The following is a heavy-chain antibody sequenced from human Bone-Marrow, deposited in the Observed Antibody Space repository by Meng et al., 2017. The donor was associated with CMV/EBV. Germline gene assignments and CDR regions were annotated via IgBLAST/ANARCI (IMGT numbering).Heavy chain of an antibody. J-gene: IGHJ5*02. V-gene: IGHV4-30-4*08. CDR3: ARETSYKCNAKDNWFDP. CDR1: GGSISSGDYY. D-gene: IGHD1-20*01. Sequence: SETLSLTCTVSGGSISSGDYYWSWIRQPPGKGPEWIGYTYYSGSTYYNPSLKSRVTISVDTSKNQFSLKLSSVTAADTAVYYCARETSYKCNAKDNWFDPWGQGTLVTVSS. CDR2: TYYSGST.